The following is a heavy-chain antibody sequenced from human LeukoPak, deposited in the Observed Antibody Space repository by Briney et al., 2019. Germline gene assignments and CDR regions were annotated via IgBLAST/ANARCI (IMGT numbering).Heavy chain of an antibody. J-gene: IGHJ4*02. CDR3: GRDPDY. CDR2: INPNSGGT. V-gene: IGHV1-2*06. Sequence: ASVKVSCKASGYTFTGYYMHWVRQAPGQGLEWMGRINPNSGGTNYAQKFQGRVTITRDTSATTAYMELSSLTSEDTAVYYCGRDPDYWGQGTLVTVSS. CDR1: GYTFTGYY.